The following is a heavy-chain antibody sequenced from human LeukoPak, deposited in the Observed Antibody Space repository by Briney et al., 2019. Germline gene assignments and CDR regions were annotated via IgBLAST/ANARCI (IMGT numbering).Heavy chain of an antibody. V-gene: IGHV3-30*02. J-gene: IGHJ5*02. CDR3: THLGWFDP. CDR1: GFTFSSYG. Sequence: PGGSLRLSCGASGFTFSSYGMHWVRQAPGKGLEWVAFIRYDGSNKYYADSVKGRFTISRDNSKNTLYLQMNSLRAEDTAVYYCTHLGWFDPWGQGTLVTVSS. CDR2: IRYDGSNK.